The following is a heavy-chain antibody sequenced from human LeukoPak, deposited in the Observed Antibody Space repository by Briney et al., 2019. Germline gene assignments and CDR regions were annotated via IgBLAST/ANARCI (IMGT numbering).Heavy chain of an antibody. V-gene: IGHV3-23*01. J-gene: IGHJ4*02. CDR1: GFIFSSYT. CDR3: AKDSPSAPVTSV. Sequence: GGSLRLSCTASGFIFSSYTVSWVRQAPGGGLGWGSTISGSGYNSYYADSVKGRFTISRDNSKNTLYLQMSSLRVEDTAVFYCAKDSPSAPVTSVWGQGTLVTVSS. D-gene: IGHD4-17*01. CDR2: ISGSGYNS.